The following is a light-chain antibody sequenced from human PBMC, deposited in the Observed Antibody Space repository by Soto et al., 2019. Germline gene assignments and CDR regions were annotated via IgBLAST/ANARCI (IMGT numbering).Light chain of an antibody. CDR1: QSVSSN. CDR3: QQYNNWWT. V-gene: IGKV3-15*01. J-gene: IGKJ1*01. CDR2: GAS. Sequence: EIVMTQSPATLSVSPGERATLSCRASQSVSSNFAWYQQKPGQAPVLLIYGASTRATGIPARFSGSGSGTEFTLTISRLQSEDFAVYYCQQYNNWWTFGQGTKVEIK.